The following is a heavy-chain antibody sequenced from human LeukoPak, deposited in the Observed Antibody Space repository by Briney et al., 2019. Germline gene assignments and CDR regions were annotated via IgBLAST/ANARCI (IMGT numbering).Heavy chain of an antibody. CDR2: FNPEDGAT. CDR3: ATMYIGYCSDGVCYDTDY. D-gene: IGHD2-8*01. CDR1: GYILTKLS. J-gene: IGHJ4*02. Sequence: ASVKVSCKVSGYILTKLSLHWVRQTPGKGLEWMGGFNPEDGATLYAQKFKGRVTMTEDTSSDTAYMELSSLRSEDTAVYYCATMYIGYCSDGVCYDTDYWGQGTLITVSS. V-gene: IGHV1-24*01.